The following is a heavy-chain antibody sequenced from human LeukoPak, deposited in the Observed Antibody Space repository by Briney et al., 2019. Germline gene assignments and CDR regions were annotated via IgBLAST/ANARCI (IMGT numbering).Heavy chain of an antibody. CDR3: AADLPYSNYGPLDY. CDR1: GFSFATSA. D-gene: IGHD4-11*01. CDR2: IVVGSGNT. V-gene: IGHV1-58*02. J-gene: IGHJ4*02. Sequence: SVKVSCKASGFSFATSAMQWVRQARGQRLEWIGWIVVGSGNTNYAQKFQERVTITRDTSTSTAYLELSSLRSEDTAVYFCAADLPYSNYGPLDYWGQGTLVTVSS.